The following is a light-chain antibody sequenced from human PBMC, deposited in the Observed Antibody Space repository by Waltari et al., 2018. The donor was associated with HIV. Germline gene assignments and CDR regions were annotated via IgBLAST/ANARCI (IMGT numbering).Light chain of an antibody. V-gene: IGLV1-44*01. J-gene: IGLJ3*02. CDR1: SSNIGSNS. CDR3: AAWDDSLNGPL. CDR2: SNN. Sequence: QSVLTQPPSASGTPGQRVTISCSGSSSNIGSNSLTWYQHLPGTAPKVLMYSNNQRPSGVPERFSGSKSGTSASLAISGLQSEDEADYYCAAWDDSLNGPLFGGGTKLTVL.